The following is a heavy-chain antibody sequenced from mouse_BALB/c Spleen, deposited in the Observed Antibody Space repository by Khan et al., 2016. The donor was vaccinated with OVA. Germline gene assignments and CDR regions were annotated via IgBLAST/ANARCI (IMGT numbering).Heavy chain of an antibody. Sequence: VQLKESGPGLVAPSQSLSITCTVSGFSLTGFGINWVRQPPGKGLEWLGMIWGDGSKDYNSALKSRLSISKDNSKSQVFLKMKSLQTDDTARYYGARELRLRGCAYWGQGTLVTVSA. J-gene: IGHJ3*01. V-gene: IGHV2-6-7*01. CDR1: GFSLTGFG. CDR3: ARELRLRGCAY. D-gene: IGHD1-2*01. CDR2: IWGDGSK.